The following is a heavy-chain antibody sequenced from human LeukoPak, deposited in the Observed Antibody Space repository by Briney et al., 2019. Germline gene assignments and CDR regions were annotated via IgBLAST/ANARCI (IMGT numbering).Heavy chain of an antibody. J-gene: IGHJ3*02. CDR2: INPNSGGT. CDR1: GYTFTGYY. Sequence: ASVKVSCKASGYTFTGYYMHWVRQAPGQGLEWMGWINPNSGGTNYAQKLQGRVTMTRDTSISTAYMELSRLRSDDTAVYYCARVVLRYFDWLGRSDAFDIWGQGTMVTVSS. D-gene: IGHD3-9*01. V-gene: IGHV1-2*02. CDR3: ARVVLRYFDWLGRSDAFDI.